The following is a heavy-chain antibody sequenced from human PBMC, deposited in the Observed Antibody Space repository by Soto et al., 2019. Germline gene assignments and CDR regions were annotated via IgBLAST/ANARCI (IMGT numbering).Heavy chain of an antibody. D-gene: IGHD1-1*01. CDR2: ISGSGGTA. Sequence: EVQLLESGGGSVQPGGSLRLSCAASGFTFSSYAMHWVRRPPGKGLEWVSSISGSGGTAYYADSVKGRFSISRDSLVNTLYLQMNSLRADDAAVYYCAKGRGQNGNGDYGGQGTLVTVSP. CDR3: AKGRGQNGNGDY. CDR1: GFTFSSYA. J-gene: IGHJ4*02. V-gene: IGHV3-23*01.